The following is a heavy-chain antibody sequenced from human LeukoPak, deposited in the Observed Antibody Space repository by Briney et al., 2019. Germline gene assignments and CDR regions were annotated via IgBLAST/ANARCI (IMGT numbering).Heavy chain of an antibody. V-gene: IGHV3-64*01. J-gene: IGHJ4*02. Sequence: PGWSLRLSGAASVFTFSSYAMHWVLQAPGKGLEYVSAISSNGGSTYYANSVKGRFTISRDNSKNTLYLQMGSLRAEDMAVYYCAGGGPYYYDSSGSYYWGQGTLVTVSS. CDR1: VFTFSSYA. D-gene: IGHD3-22*01. CDR3: AGGGPYYYDSSGSYY. CDR2: ISSNGGST.